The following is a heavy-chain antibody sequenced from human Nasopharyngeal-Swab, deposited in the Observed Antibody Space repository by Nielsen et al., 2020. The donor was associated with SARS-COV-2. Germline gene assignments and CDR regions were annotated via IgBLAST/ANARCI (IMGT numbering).Heavy chain of an antibody. CDR3: ARNSGGTSWYEY. CDR1: GFTFSNYA. Sequence: GGSLRLSCAASGFTFSNYAMTWVRQAPGKGLEWVSYISSSSNPIYYADSVKGRFTTSRDNAKKSLYLQMNSLRTEDSAIYYCARNSGGTSWYEYWGQGTLVTVSS. V-gene: IGHV3-48*04. CDR2: ISSSSNPI. D-gene: IGHD6-13*01. J-gene: IGHJ4*02.